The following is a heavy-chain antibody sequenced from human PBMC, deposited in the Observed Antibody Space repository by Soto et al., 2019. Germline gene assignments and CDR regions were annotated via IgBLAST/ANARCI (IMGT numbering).Heavy chain of an antibody. CDR2: TYYRSKWYY. CDR3: APGMLVRGAYYVDV. Sequence: SQPVSGNRVRSWASVAGNPAGWNCSRQSPSRGLEWLGRTYYRSKWYYDYAGSVKGRMTINPDTSRNQFSLQLNSVSPEDTAVYYCAPGMLVRGAYYVDVCGQRTTVSVSS. J-gene: IGHJ6*02. D-gene: IGHD3-10*01. CDR1: WASVAGNPAG. V-gene: IGHV6-1*01.